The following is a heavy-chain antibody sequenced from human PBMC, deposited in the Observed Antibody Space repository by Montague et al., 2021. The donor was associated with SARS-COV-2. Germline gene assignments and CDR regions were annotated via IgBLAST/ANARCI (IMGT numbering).Heavy chain of an antibody. CDR3: ARGRRILLWFGELLSGGDYYGMDV. D-gene: IGHD3-10*01. V-gene: IGHV4-34*01. J-gene: IGHJ6*02. CDR2: INHSGST. CDR1: GGSFSGYY. Sequence: SETLSLTCAVYGGSFSGYYWSWIRQPPGKGLEWIGEINHSGSTNXXPSLKSRVTISVDTSKNQFSLKLSSVTAADTAVYYCARGRRILLWFGELLSGGDYYGMDVGGQGTTVTVSS.